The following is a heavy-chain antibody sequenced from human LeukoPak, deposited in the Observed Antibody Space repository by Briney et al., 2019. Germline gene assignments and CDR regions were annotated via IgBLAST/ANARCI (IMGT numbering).Heavy chain of an antibody. J-gene: IGHJ4*02. CDR2: ISGSGGST. D-gene: IGHD1-14*01. V-gene: IGHV3-23*01. CDR1: GFTFSTYG. CDR3: AKDSATYIHYFDF. Sequence: GGSLRLSCAASGFTFSTYGMNWVRQAPGKGLEWVSVISGSGGSTYYADPVKGRFTISRDKSKNTLYLQMNSLRDEDTAVYYCAKDSATYIHYFDFWGQGTLVTVSS.